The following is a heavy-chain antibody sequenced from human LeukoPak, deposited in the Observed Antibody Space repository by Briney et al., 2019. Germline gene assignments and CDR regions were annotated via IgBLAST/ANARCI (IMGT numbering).Heavy chain of an antibody. D-gene: IGHD6-13*01. J-gene: IGHJ5*02. Sequence: GGSLRLSCAASGFTFSSYWMHWVRQAPGKGLEWVSAISGSGGSTYYADSVKGRFTISRDNSKNTLYLQMNSLRAEDTAVYYCAKSAYSSNYNWFDPWGQGTLVTVSS. CDR1: GFTFSSYW. CDR2: ISGSGGST. V-gene: IGHV3-23*01. CDR3: AKSAYSSNYNWFDP.